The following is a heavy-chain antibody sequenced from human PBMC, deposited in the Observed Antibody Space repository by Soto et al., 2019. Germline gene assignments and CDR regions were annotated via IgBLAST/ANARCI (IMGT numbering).Heavy chain of an antibody. CDR3: VRLIGNSWLDT. D-gene: IGHD2-8*01. Sequence: GGSLRLSCAASGFTFSSYGMHWVRQAPGKGLEWVAVISYDYAVSVRSRITISPDTSNNQVSLQLNSVTPDDTAVYYCVRLIGNSWLDTWGQGTLVTVSS. V-gene: IGHV3-30*03. CDR1: GFTFSSYG. J-gene: IGHJ5*02. CDR2: ISYD.